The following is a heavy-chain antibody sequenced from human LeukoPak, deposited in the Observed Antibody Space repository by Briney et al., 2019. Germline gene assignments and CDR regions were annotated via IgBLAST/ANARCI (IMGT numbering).Heavy chain of an antibody. CDR3: ARFSRDDNWFDP. Sequence: PGGSLRLSCAASGFTFSSYSMNWVRQAPGKGLEWVSSSSSSSSYIYYADSVKGRFTISRGNAKNSLYLQMNSLRAEDTAVYYCARFSRDDNWFDPWGQGTLVTVSS. V-gene: IGHV3-21*01. D-gene: IGHD2/OR15-2a*01. J-gene: IGHJ5*02. CDR1: GFTFSSYS. CDR2: SSSSSSYI.